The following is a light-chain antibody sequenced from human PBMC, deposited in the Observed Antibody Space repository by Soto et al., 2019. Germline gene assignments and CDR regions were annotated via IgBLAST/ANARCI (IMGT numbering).Light chain of an antibody. CDR2: DVS. J-gene: IGKJ4*01. V-gene: IGKV3-11*01. CDR1: QSVYRY. Sequence: EVVLTQSPATQSLSPGERATLSCRASQSVYRYLAWYQQKPGQPPRLLISDVSNRATGIPARFSGSGYGTDFTLTSSSLEPEDFAVYYCQHRNDWPFTFGGGTKVEIK. CDR3: QHRNDWPFT.